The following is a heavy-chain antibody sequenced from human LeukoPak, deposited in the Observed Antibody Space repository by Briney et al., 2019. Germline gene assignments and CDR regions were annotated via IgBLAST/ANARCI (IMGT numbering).Heavy chain of an antibody. CDR2: ISGSGGST. CDR3: AKGQLLSAVLGGNDY. V-gene: IGHV3-23*01. J-gene: IGHJ4*02. D-gene: IGHD2-2*01. CDR1: GFAFSSYA. Sequence: PGGSLRLSCAASGFAFSSYAMSWVRQAPGKGLEWVSGISGSGGSTYYADSVKGRFTISRDNSKNTLYLQMNSLRAEDTAVYYCAKGQLLSAVLGGNDYWGQGTLVTVSS.